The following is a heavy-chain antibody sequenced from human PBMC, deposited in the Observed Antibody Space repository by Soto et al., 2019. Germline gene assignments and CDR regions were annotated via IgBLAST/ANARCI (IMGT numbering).Heavy chain of an antibody. V-gene: IGHV4-31*03. D-gene: IGHD4-4*01. CDR3: ARDKSKVTTNYYYYYMDV. Sequence: QVQLQESGPGLVKPSQTLSLTCTVSGGSISSGGYYWSWIRQHPGKGLEWFGYIYYSGCTYYNPSLKIRVTISVDTSKNQFSLKLSSVTAADTAVYYCARDKSKVTTNYYYYYMDVWGKGTTVTLSS. CDR1: GGSISSGGYY. J-gene: IGHJ6*03. CDR2: IYYSGCT.